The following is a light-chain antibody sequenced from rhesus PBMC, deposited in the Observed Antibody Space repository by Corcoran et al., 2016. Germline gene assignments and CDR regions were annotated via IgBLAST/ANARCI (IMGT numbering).Light chain of an antibody. CDR2: KAS. J-gene: IGKJ4*01. CDR1: QSISSW. CDR3: RQYSSSPLT. V-gene: IGKV1-22*01. Sequence: DIQMTQSPSSLSASVGDTVTITCRASQSISSWLDWYQQKPGKAPKLLSYKASSLQRGVPSRFSGSGSGTDCTLTISSLQPEDFATYYCRQYSSSPLTFGGGTKVELK.